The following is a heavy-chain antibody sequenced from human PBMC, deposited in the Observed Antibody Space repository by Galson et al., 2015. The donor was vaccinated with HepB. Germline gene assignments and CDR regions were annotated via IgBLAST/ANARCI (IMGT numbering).Heavy chain of an antibody. CDR3: ARFMVEGGNFLG. CDR1: GGTFSSYA. CDR2: IIPIFGTA. Sequence: SVKVSCKASGGTFSSYAISWVRQAPGQGLEWMGGIIPIFGTANYAQKFQGRVTITADESTSTAYMELSSLRSEDTAVYYCARFMVEGGNFLGWGQGTLVTVSS. V-gene: IGHV1-69*13. J-gene: IGHJ4*02. D-gene: IGHD4-23*01.